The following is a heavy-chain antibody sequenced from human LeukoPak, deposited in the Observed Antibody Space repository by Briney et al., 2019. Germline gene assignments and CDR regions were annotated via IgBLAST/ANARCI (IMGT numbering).Heavy chain of an antibody. J-gene: IGHJ4*02. V-gene: IGHV3-7*01. D-gene: IGHD2-8*01. CDR1: GFTLSSNW. CDR2: VKQGGSEK. Sequence: GGSLRLSCAASGFTLSSNWMNWVRQAPGKGLEWVAIVKQGGSEKYYVDSVKGRFTISRDNAKNSLYLQMNSLRAEDTAVYYCARGNGFIIDYWGQGTLVTVSS. CDR3: ARGNGFIIDY.